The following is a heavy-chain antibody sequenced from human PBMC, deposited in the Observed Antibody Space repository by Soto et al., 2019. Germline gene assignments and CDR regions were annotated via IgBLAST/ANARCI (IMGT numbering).Heavy chain of an antibody. Sequence: QVQLVQSGAEVKKPGSSVKVSCKASGGTFSSYAISRVRQAPGQGLEWMGGIIPIFGTANYAQKFQGRVTITADKSTSTAYMELSSLRSEDTAVYYCARAASYSSSSDYYYYGMDVWGQGTTVTVSS. V-gene: IGHV1-69*06. CDR3: ARAASYSSSSDYYYYGMDV. D-gene: IGHD6-6*01. CDR2: IIPIFGTA. J-gene: IGHJ6*02. CDR1: GGTFSSYA.